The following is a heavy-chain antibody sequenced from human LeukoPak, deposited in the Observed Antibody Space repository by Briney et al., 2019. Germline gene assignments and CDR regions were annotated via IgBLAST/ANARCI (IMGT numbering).Heavy chain of an antibody. CDR1: GGSFSGYY. D-gene: IGHD1-1*01. Sequence: SETLSLTCAVYGGSFSGYYWSWIRQPPGKGLEWIGEINHSGSTNYNPSLKSRVTISVDTSKNQFSLKLSSVTAADTAVYYCARHEDWNDYFDYWGQGTLVTVSS. J-gene: IGHJ4*02. CDR3: ARHEDWNDYFDY. V-gene: IGHV4-34*01. CDR2: INHSGST.